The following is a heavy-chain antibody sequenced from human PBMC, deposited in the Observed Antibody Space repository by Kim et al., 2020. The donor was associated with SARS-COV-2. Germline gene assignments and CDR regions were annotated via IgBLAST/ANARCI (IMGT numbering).Heavy chain of an antibody. CDR1: GYTFTSYA. V-gene: IGHV1-3*01. D-gene: IGHD3-10*01. Sequence: ASVKVSCKASGYTFTSYAMHWVRQAPGQRLEWMGWINAGNGDTKYSQKFQGRVTITRDTSASTAYMELSSLTSEDTAVYYCASGSYYYGSGIPSEFDYWGQGTLVTVSS. CDR3: ASGSYYYGSGIPSEFDY. CDR2: INAGNGDT. J-gene: IGHJ4*02.